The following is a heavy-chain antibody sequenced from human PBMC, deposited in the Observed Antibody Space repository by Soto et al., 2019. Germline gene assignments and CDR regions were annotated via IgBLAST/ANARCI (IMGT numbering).Heavy chain of an antibody. CDR2: MNPNSGNT. V-gene: IGHV1-8*01. CDR1: GYTFTSYD. Sequence: ASVKVSCKASGYTFTSYDINWVRQATGQGLEWMGWMNPNSGNTGYAQKYQGRVTMTRNTSISTAYTELSSLRSEEKAVYYCARGKLGGYSYGRFSYWGQGTLVTVTS. D-gene: IGHD5-18*01. CDR3: ARGKLGGYSYGRFSY. J-gene: IGHJ4*02.